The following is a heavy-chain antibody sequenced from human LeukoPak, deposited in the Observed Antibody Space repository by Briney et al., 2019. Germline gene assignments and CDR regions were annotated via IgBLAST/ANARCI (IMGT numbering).Heavy chain of an antibody. J-gene: IGHJ4*02. CDR1: GGSISSSSYY. CDR3: ARDRQYYDFWSGNFDY. V-gene: IGHV4-39*07. Sequence: SETLSLTCTVSGGSISSSSYYWGWIRQPPGKGLEWIGSIYYSGSTYYNPSLKSRVTISVDTPKNQFSLKLSSVTAADTAVYYCARDRQYYDFWSGNFDYWGQGTLVTVSS. D-gene: IGHD3-3*01. CDR2: IYYSGST.